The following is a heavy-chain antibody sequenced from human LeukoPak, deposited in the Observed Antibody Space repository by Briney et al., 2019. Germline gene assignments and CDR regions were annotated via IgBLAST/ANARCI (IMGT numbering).Heavy chain of an antibody. CDR3: TRAGSYRHDY. CDR1: GFTFHAYG. D-gene: IGHD2-21*01. V-gene: IGHV3-20*04. CDR2: INWNGGST. Sequence: GGSLRLSCAASGFTFHAYGMTWVRQAPGKGLEWVSGINWNGGSTGYADSVKGRFTISRDNAKNTLYLQMNSLRGDDTAMYYCTRAGSYRHDYWGQGTLVTVSS. J-gene: IGHJ4*02.